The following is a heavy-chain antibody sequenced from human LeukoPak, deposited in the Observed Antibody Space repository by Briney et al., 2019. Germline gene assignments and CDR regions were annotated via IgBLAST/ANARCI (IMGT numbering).Heavy chain of an antibody. Sequence: SETLSLTRTVSGGSISNYYWSWIRQPPGKGLEWIGYIYYSGSTYYNPSLKSRVTISVDTSKNQFSLKMSSVIAADTAMYYCAREGYGDYGSGSYYSQGLDYWGQGTLVTVSS. J-gene: IGHJ4*02. V-gene: IGHV4-59*01. D-gene: IGHD3-10*01. CDR1: GGSISNYY. CDR2: IYYSGST. CDR3: AREGYGDYGSGSYYSQGLDY.